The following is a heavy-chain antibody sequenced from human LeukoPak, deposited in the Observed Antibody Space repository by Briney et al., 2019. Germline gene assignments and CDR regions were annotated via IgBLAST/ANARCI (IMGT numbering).Heavy chain of an antibody. J-gene: IGHJ3*02. D-gene: IGHD3-22*01. CDR3: ARDNPLLATMIVVVAEGPDAFDI. Sequence: ASVKVSCKASGYTFTSYGISWVRQAPGQGLEWMGWISAYNGNTNNAQKLQGRVTMTTDTSTSTAYMELRSLRSDDTAVYYCARDNPLLATMIVVVAEGPDAFDIWGQGTMVTVSS. CDR1: GYTFTSYG. CDR2: ISAYNGNT. V-gene: IGHV1-18*01.